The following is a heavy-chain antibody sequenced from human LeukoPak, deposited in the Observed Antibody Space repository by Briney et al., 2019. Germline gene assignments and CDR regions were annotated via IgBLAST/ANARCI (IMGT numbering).Heavy chain of an antibody. CDR3: ARADPVGALYPYYFDY. V-gene: IGHV4-59*01. Sequence: PSETLSLTCTVSGGSISSYYWSWIRQPPGKGLEWIGYIYYSGSTNYNPSLKSRVTISVDTSKNQFSLKLSSVTAADTAVYYCARADPVGALYPYYFDYWGQGTLVTVSS. J-gene: IGHJ4*02. CDR1: GGSISSYY. D-gene: IGHD1-26*01. CDR2: IYYSGST.